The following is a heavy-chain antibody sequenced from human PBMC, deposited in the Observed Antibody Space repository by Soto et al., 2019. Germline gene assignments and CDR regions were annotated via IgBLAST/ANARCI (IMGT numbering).Heavy chain of an antibody. CDR2: IYWDDDK. Sequence: SGPTLVKPTQTLTLTCTFSGFSLTTSPVGVGWVRQPPGKALEWLAFIYWDDDKRYSPSLKSRLTITKDTSKNQVVLTLTNVDPVDTATYYCAHRQRLTGTWNFGYFDYWGQGTLVTVSS. J-gene: IGHJ4*02. CDR1: GFSLTTSPVG. CDR3: AHRQRLTGTWNFGYFDY. V-gene: IGHV2-5*02. D-gene: IGHD3-9*01.